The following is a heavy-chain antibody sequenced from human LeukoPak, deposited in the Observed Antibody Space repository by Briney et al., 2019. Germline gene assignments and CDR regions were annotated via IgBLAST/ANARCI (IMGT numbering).Heavy chain of an antibody. CDR2: ISGNGATT. CDR3: AKRDSSGYYYFDY. J-gene: IGHJ4*02. V-gene: IGHV3-23*01. Sequence: TGGSLRLSCAASGFTFSSYAMCWVSQAPGKGLEWVSAISGNGATTYYPDSEKGRFTISRDNSKNMLYLQVSSLRAEDTAKYYCAKRDSSGYYYFDYWGQGTLVTVSS. CDR1: GFTFSSYA. D-gene: IGHD3-22*01.